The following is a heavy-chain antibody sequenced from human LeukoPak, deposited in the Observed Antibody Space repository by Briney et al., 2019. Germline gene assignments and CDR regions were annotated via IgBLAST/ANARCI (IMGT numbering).Heavy chain of an antibody. V-gene: IGHV3-30*04. CDR1: EFTFSTYA. CDR3: ARPSDHYYYYFYMDV. J-gene: IGHJ6*03. CDR2: ISYDGNKK. Sequence: GGSLRLSCAASEFTFSTYAMHWVRQAPGKGMEWVAFISYDGNKKDYADSVKGRFTISRDNSENTLYLQMNSLRIEDAGVYYCARPSDHYYYYFYMDVWGQGTTVTVSS.